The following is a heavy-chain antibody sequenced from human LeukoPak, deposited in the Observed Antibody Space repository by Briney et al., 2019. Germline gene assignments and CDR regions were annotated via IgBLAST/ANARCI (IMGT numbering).Heavy chain of an antibody. Sequence: SETLSLTCVVSNGSINSSSYYWGWIRQSPGKRLEWIGSIYYRGSTYYNPSLKTRITISVDTSKNQFSLKLSSVTAVDTAVYYCARHALVRGVIQGYFDYWGQGTLVTVSS. V-gene: IGHV4-39*01. CDR1: NGSINSSSYY. CDR2: IYYRGST. CDR3: ARHALVRGVIQGYFDY. D-gene: IGHD3-10*01. J-gene: IGHJ4*02.